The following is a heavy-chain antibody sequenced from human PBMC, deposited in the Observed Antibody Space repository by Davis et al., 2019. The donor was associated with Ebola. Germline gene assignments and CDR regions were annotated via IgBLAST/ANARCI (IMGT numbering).Heavy chain of an antibody. CDR2: IYHSGST. CDR1: GGSISSGGYS. Sequence: PSETLSLTCAVSGGSISSGGYSWSWIRQPPGKGLEWIGYIYHSGSTYYNPSLKSRVTISVDRSKNQFSLKLSSVTAADTAVYYCARGPGVRGMDVWGKGTTVTVSS. J-gene: IGHJ6*03. D-gene: IGHD2-2*01. CDR3: ARGPGVRGMDV. V-gene: IGHV4-30-2*01.